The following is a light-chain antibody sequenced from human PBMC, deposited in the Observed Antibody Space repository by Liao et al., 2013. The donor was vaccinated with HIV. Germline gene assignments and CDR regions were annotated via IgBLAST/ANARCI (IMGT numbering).Light chain of an antibody. J-gene: IGLJ3*02. V-gene: IGLV3-21*01. CDR2: YDT. CDR3: QVWDSNNDLPV. Sequence: STVLTQPPSVSVASGETAKIACGGNNIENKDVHWYQRKPGQAPVVVIYYDTDRPTGIPERFSGSNSGNTATLTISRVEAGDEADFYCQVWDSNNDLPVFGGGTKLTVL. CDR1: NIENKD.